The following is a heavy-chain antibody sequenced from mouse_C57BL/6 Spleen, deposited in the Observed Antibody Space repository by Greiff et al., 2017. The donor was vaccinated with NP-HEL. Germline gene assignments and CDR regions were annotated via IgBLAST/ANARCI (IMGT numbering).Heavy chain of an antibody. D-gene: IGHD2-3*01. CDR3: ARHEDDGYYDWYFDV. CDR1: GYTFTEYT. CDR2: VYSGWGSL. Sequence: VQLQQSGAELVKPGASVKLSCKASGYTFTEYTIHWVKQRSGQGLEWIGWVYSGWGSLKYNEKFKDKGTLTAEKVSSTVYMVLSRLTSEDSAVYFCARHEDDGYYDWYFDVWGTGTTVTVSS. V-gene: IGHV1-62-2*01. J-gene: IGHJ1*03.